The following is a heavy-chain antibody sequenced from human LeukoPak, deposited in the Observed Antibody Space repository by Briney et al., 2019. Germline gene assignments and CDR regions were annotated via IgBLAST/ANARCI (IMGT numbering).Heavy chain of an antibody. CDR2: ISNSGSTI. D-gene: IGHD6-13*01. CDR3: ARSIWPRAAAGTFDY. Sequence: GGSLRLSCAASGFIFSDYYINWIRQAPGKGLEWVSYISNSGSTIYFADSVKGRFTISRDNAKNSLYLQMNSLRAEDTAVYYCARSIWPRAAAGTFDYWGQGTLVTVSS. CDR1: GFIFSDYY. J-gene: IGHJ4*02. V-gene: IGHV3-11*01.